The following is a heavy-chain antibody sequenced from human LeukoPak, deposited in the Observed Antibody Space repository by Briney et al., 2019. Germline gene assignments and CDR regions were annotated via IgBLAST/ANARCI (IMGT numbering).Heavy chain of an antibody. D-gene: IGHD6-13*01. CDR3: ARDVLIAAAGTQLLNY. CDR1: GFTFSSYW. J-gene: IGHJ4*02. CDR2: IKQDGSEK. Sequence: GGSLRLSCAASGFTFSSYWMSWVRQAPGKGLEWVANIKQDGSEKYYVDSVKGRSTISRDNAKNSLYLQMNSLRAEDTAVYYCARDVLIAAAGTQLLNYWGQGTLVTVSS. V-gene: IGHV3-7*05.